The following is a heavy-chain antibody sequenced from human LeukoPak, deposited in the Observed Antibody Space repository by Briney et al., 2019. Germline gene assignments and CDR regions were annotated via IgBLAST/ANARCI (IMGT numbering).Heavy chain of an antibody. J-gene: IGHJ4*02. CDR2: IYTSGST. D-gene: IGHD3-22*01. Sequence: LETLSLTCTVSGGSISSYYWSWIRQPAGKGLEWIGRIYTSGSTNYNPSLKSRVTMSVDTSKNQFSLKLSSVTAADTAVYYCARDRPTTYYYDSSGYWIDYWGQGTLVTVSS. CDR3: ARDRPTTYYYDSSGYWIDY. V-gene: IGHV4-4*07. CDR1: GGSISSYY.